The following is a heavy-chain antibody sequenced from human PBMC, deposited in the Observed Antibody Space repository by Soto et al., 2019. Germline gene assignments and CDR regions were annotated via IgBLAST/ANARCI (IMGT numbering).Heavy chain of an antibody. V-gene: IGHV1-69*06. J-gene: IGHJ5*02. D-gene: IGHD4-17*01. CDR3: ARGGVYGDSAEQTGWFDP. CDR1: GRTFSSYA. CDR2: IIPIFGTA. Sequence: SVKVSCKASGRTFSSYAISCVRQAPGQVLEWMGGIIPIFGTANYAQKFQGRVTITADKSTSTAYMELSSLRSEGTAVYYCARGGVYGDSAEQTGWFDPWGQGTLVTVSS.